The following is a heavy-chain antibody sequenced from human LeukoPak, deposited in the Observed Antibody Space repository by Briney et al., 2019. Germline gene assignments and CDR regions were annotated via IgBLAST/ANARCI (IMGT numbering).Heavy chain of an antibody. V-gene: IGHV3-11*01. CDR1: GFTFSDYY. CDR3: ARDRRSPHLPDDGAHLAP. Sequence: PGGSLRLSCAASGFTFSDYYMTWIRQAPGKGLEWISNINQNSYTIYYADSVKGRFTISRDNAKSSLYLHMNSLRVEDTAVYYGARDRRSPHLPDDGAHLAPGAQGTLAAVSS. CDR2: INQNSYTI. D-gene: IGHD3-16*01. J-gene: IGHJ5*02.